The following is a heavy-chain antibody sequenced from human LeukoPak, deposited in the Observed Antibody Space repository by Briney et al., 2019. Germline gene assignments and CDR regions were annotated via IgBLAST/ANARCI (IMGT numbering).Heavy chain of an antibody. D-gene: IGHD6-13*01. CDR3: AKIPAIAAAGVDY. Sequence: GGSLRLSCAASGFTFSSYGMHWVRQAPGKGLEWVAVISYDGSNKYYADSVKGRFTISRDNSKNTRYLQMNSLRAEDTAVHYCAKIPAIAAAGVDYWGQGTLVTVSS. CDR2: ISYDGSNK. CDR1: GFTFSSYG. V-gene: IGHV3-30*18. J-gene: IGHJ4*02.